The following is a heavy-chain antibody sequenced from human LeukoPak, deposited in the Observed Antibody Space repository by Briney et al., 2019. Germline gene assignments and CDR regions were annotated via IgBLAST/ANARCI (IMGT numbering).Heavy chain of an antibody. J-gene: IGHJ3*02. CDR2: IFPGDSET. D-gene: IGHD2-15*01. Sequence: GESLKISCKGIGFTFTNYWIGWVRQMPGKGLEWMTIIFPGDSETRYSPSFQGHVTTSVDKSISSAYLQWSSLEASDTAMYYCARQYPSSVSYSRAFDIWGQGTMVTVSS. CDR1: GFTFTNYW. CDR3: ARQYPSSVSYSRAFDI. V-gene: IGHV5-51*01.